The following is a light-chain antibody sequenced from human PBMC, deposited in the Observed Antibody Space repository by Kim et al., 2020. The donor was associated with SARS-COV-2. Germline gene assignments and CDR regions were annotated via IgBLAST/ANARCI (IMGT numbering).Light chain of an antibody. Sequence: ASVGDRVTLTCRESQAISNYLAWYRQKPGKFPNLPIYAASTLQSGVPSRFSGSGFGADFTLTISSLQPEDVATYYCQSYNNTPFTFGGGTKVDIK. CDR1: QAISNY. J-gene: IGKJ4*01. CDR3: QSYNNTPFT. CDR2: AAS. V-gene: IGKV1-27*01.